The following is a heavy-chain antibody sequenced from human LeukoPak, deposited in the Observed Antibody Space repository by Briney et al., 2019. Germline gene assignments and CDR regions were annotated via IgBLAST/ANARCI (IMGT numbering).Heavy chain of an antibody. V-gene: IGHV1-8*03. CDR3: ARAIGYCSSTSCYSYYMDG. CDR2: MNPNSGNT. CDR1: GYTFTSYD. Sequence: ASVKVSCKASGYTFTSYDINWVRQATGQGLEWMGWMNPNSGNTGYAQKFQGRVTITRNTSISTAYMELSSLRSEDTAVYYCARAIGYCSSTSCYSYYMDGWGKGTTVTVSS. D-gene: IGHD2-2*02. J-gene: IGHJ6*03.